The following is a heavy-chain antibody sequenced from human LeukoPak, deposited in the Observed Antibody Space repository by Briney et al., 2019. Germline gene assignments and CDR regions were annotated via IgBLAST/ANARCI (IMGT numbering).Heavy chain of an antibody. Sequence: SETLSLTCTVSGGSISSSYYYWGWIRQPPGKGLEWVGEIYHSGSTNYNPSLKSRVTISVDKSKNQFSLKLSSVTAADTAVYYCAREMATSSQFDYWGQGTLVTVSS. CDR3: AREMATSSQFDY. CDR2: IYHSGST. V-gene: IGHV4-39*07. D-gene: IGHD5-24*01. J-gene: IGHJ4*02. CDR1: GGSISSSYYY.